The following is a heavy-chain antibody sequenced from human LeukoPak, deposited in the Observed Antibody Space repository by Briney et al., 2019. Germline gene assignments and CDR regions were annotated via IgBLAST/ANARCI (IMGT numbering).Heavy chain of an antibody. CDR1: GGSISSSNYY. V-gene: IGHV4-39*07. J-gene: IGHJ4*02. D-gene: IGHD5-18*01. Sequence: PSETLSLTCTVSGGSISSSNYYWGWIRQPPGKGLEWIGSIYYSGSTYYNPSLKSRVTISVDTSKNQFSLKLSSVTAADTAVYYCARSVDTAMVGSQYWGQGTLVTVSS. CDR2: IYYSGST. CDR3: ARSVDTAMVGSQY.